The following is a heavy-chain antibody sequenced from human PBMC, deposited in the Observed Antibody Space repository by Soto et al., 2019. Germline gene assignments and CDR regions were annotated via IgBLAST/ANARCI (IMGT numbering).Heavy chain of an antibody. CDR2: IYYSGST. V-gene: IGHV4-31*03. J-gene: IGHJ4*02. Sequence: PSETLSLTCTVSGGSISSGGYYWSWIRQHPGKGLEWIGYIYYSGSTYYNPSLKSRVTISVDTSKNQFSLKLSSVTAADTAVYYCARGRRYSSSWYSDYWGQGTLVTVSS. CDR1: GGSISSGGYY. CDR3: ARGRRYSSSWYSDY. D-gene: IGHD6-13*01.